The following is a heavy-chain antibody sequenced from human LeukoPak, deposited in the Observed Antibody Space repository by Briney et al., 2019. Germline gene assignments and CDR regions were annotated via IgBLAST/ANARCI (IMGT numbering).Heavy chain of an antibody. D-gene: IGHD2-2*01. J-gene: IGHJ4*02. CDR2: IYYSGST. CDR1: GGSISDYY. Sequence: KPSETLSLTCSISGGSISDYYWNWIRQPPGKGLEWIGYIYYSGSTTCNPSLKSRVTMSVDTSKNQFSLRLSSVTAADTAVYYCARGSWCSYTNCMLRPFDYWGQGSLVTVSS. V-gene: IGHV4-59*01. CDR3: ARGSWCSYTNCMLRPFDY.